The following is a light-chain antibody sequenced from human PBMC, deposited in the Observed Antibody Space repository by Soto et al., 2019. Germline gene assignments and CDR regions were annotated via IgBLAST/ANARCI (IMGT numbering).Light chain of an antibody. V-gene: IGKV3-20*01. CDR2: GAS. CDR3: QQYGSSPF. Sequence: EIVLTQSPGTLSLSPGERATLSCRASQSVSSSYLSWYQQKPGQAPRLLIYGASSTATGIPERFSGSGSATDFTLTSSRLSAEDFALYCYQQYGSSPFFGGGTKVEIK. J-gene: IGKJ4*01. CDR1: QSVSSSY.